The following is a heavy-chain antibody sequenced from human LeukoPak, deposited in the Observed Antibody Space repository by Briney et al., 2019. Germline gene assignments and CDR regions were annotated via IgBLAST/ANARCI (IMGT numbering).Heavy chain of an antibody. CDR1: GFAVSSNY. CDR3: ARGVGSGSRLRAGDY. CDR2: IYSGGST. V-gene: IGHV3-53*01. Sequence: GGSLRLSCVASGFAVSSNYMSWVRQAPGKGLEWVSVIYSGGSTYYADSVKGRFTISRDNSKNTLYLQMNSLRAEDTAVYYCARGVGSGSRLRAGDYWGQGTLVTVSS. J-gene: IGHJ4*02. D-gene: IGHD1-26*01.